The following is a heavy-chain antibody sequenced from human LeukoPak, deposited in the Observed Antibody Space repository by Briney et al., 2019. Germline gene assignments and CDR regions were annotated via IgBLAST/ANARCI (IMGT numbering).Heavy chain of an antibody. CDR3: VRDYSNFVQGD. Sequence: SETLSLTCTVSGDSISSSHYYWGWIRQSPGKGLEWIGSIYSGGETHYNPSLNSRVTIFLDTSKNRFSLNLISVTATDTAVYFCVRDYSNFVQGDWGQGTLVTVSS. CDR2: IYSGGET. J-gene: IGHJ4*02. CDR1: GDSISSSHYY. D-gene: IGHD4-11*01. V-gene: IGHV4-39*02.